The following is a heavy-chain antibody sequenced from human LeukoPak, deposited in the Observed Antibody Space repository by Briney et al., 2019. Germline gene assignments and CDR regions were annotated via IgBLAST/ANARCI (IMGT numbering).Heavy chain of an antibody. V-gene: IGHV4-30-2*01. CDR1: GGSISSCGYS. CDR2: IYHSGST. D-gene: IGHD4/OR15-4a*01. CDR3: ASSRRVLDGMDV. Sequence: SQTLSLTCAVSGGSISSCGYSWSWIRQPPGKGLEWIGYIYHSGSTYYNPSLKSRVTISVDRSKNQFSLKLSSVTAADTAVYYCASSRRVLDGMDVWGQGTTVTVSS. J-gene: IGHJ6*02.